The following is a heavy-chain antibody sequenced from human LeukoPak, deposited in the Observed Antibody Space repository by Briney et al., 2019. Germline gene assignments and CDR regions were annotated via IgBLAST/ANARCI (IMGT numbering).Heavy chain of an antibody. CDR3: AKDSSSSNYYYGMDV. V-gene: IGHV3-23*01. CDR2: ISGSGGST. D-gene: IGHD6-6*01. Sequence: GGSLRLSCAASGFTFSSYAMSWVRQAPGKGLEWVSAISGSGGSTYYADSVKGRFTISRDNSKNTLYLQMNSLRAEDTAVYYCAKDSSSSNYYYGMDVWGQGTTVTVSS. J-gene: IGHJ6*02. CDR1: GFTFSSYA.